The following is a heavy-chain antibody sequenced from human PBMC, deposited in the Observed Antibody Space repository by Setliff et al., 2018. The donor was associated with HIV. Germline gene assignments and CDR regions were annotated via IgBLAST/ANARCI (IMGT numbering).Heavy chain of an antibody. V-gene: IGHV1-24*01. J-gene: IGHJ4*02. CDR3: AAPSSVYIFGVLTPVPFDY. CDR2: FDHEEGKI. D-gene: IGHD3-3*02. Sequence: ASVKVSCKVSGDTLTKLSIYWVRQAPGKGLEWMGGFDHEEGKIIYAQKFQGGVSMTEDTSTDTAYMDLSSLRSDDTAVYYCAAPSSVYIFGVLTPVPFDYWGQGTLVTVSS. CDR1: GDTLTKLS.